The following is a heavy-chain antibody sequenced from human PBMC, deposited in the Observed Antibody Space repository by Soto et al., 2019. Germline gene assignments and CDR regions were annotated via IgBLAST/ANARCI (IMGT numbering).Heavy chain of an antibody. Sequence: GGSLRLSCAASGFTFSSYAMSWVRQAPGQGLDWVSAVSGSGDNAYYADSVKGRFTISRDNSKNTLYLQMNSLRAEDTAVYYCADGAGSSGYFDYWGQGTLVTVSS. CDR3: ADGAGSSGYFDY. CDR1: GFTFSSYA. CDR2: VSGSGDNA. J-gene: IGHJ4*02. D-gene: IGHD3-22*01. V-gene: IGHV3-23*01.